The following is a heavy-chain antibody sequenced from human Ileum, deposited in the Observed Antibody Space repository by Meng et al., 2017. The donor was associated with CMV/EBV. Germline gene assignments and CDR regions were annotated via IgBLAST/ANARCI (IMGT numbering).Heavy chain of an antibody. CDR2: VYYSGTT. J-gene: IGHJ4*02. CDR1: GCSSTSSTYY. D-gene: IGHD3-3*01. Sequence: SAPCRGDPSATLSLTCTASGCSSTSSTYYWGWIRQPPGKGLEWIGSVYYSGTTYYNPSLKSRVNMSIDTSKNRFSLKLSSATAADTAVYYCARNVGFYSSQIAYWGQGALVTVSS. V-gene: IGHV4-39*07. CDR3: ARNVGFYSSQIAY.